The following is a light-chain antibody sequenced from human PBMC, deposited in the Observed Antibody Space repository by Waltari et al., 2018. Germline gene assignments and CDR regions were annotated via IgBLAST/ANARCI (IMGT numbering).Light chain of an antibody. CDR1: SSDVGSYTL. CDR2: EVS. Sequence: QSALTQPASVSGSPGPSITISCTGTSSDVGSYTLVSWYQQHPGKAPKLMIYEVSKRPSGVSNRFSGSKSGNTASLTISGLQAEDEADYYCCSYAGSSTYVVFGGGTKLTVL. J-gene: IGLJ2*01. V-gene: IGLV2-23*02. CDR3: CSYAGSSTYVV.